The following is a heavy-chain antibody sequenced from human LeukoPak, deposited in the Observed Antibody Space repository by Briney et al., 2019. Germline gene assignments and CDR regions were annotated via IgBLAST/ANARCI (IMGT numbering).Heavy chain of an antibody. CDR3: ARGGYCSSTSCSWFDP. V-gene: IGHV4-59*01. J-gene: IGHJ5*02. CDR2: IYYRGGT. Sequence: SETLSLTCTVSGGSISSYYWSWIRQPPGKGLEWVGYIYYRGGTNYNPSLKSRVTISIDTSKPQFSLKLSSVAAADTAVYYCARGGYCSSTSCSWFDPWGQGTLVTVSS. CDR1: GGSISSYY. D-gene: IGHD2-2*01.